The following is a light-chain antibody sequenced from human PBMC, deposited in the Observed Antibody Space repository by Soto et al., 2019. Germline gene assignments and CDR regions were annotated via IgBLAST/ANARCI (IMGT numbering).Light chain of an antibody. V-gene: IGKV1-39*01. CDR3: QQSYTTPR. J-gene: IGKJ1*01. CDR1: QSISNY. Sequence: DIQMTQSPSSLSASVGDRVTITCRASQSISNYLNWYQQKPGKVPKLLIYAASSLQSGVPSRFSGSGSETDFTLTISSLQAEDIATYYCQQSYTTPRFGQGTKVDIK. CDR2: AAS.